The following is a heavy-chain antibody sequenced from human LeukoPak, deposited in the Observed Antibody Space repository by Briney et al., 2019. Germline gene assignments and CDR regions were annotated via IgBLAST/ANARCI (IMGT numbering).Heavy chain of an antibody. D-gene: IGHD3-22*01. CDR3: ARDGPLPITMIGRRYGMDV. CDR2: ISSSSSYI. Sequence: GGSLRLSCAASGFTFSSYSMNWVRQAPGKGLEWVSSISSSSSYIYYADSVKGRFTISRDNAKNSLYLQMNSLRAEDTAVYYCARDGPLPITMIGRRYGMDVWGQGTTVTVSS. CDR1: GFTFSSYS. J-gene: IGHJ6*02. V-gene: IGHV3-21*01.